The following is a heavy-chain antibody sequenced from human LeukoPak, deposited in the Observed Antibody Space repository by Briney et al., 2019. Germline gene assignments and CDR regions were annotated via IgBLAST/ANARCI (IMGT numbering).Heavy chain of an antibody. CDR3: AREYYDSSGYLPYFDY. Sequence: QSGGPLRLSCAASGFTVSSNYMSWVRQAPGKGLEWVSVIYSGGSTYYADSVKGRFTISRDNSKNTLYLQMNSLRAEDTAVYYCAREYYDSSGYLPYFDYWGQGTLVTVSS. D-gene: IGHD3-22*01. CDR2: IYSGGST. J-gene: IGHJ4*02. CDR1: GFTVSSNY. V-gene: IGHV3-66*02.